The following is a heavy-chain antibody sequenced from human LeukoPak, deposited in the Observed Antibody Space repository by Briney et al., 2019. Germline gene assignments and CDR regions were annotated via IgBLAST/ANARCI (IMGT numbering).Heavy chain of an antibody. CDR2: ISGSGGST. V-gene: IGHV3-23*01. Sequence: GGSLRLSCAASGFTFSSYAMSWVRQAPGKGLEWVSAISGSGGSTYYADSVKGRFTISRDNSKDPLYLQMNSLRAEDTAVYYCAKALWSFSYFDYWGQGTLVTVS. CDR1: GFTFSSYA. CDR3: AKALWSFSYFDY. D-gene: IGHD3-10*01. J-gene: IGHJ4*02.